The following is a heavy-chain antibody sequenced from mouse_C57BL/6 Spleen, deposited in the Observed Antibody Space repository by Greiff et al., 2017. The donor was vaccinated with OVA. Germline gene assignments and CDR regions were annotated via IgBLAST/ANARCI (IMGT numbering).Heavy chain of an antibody. J-gene: IGHJ2*01. CDR2: IDPADGYT. CDR3: GGNYALYDNFDY. V-gene: IGHV1-69*01. CDR1: GYAFTSSW. D-gene: IGHD6-5*01. Sequence: VQLQQPGAELVMPGASVKLSCKASGYAFTSSWMHWVKQRPGKGLEWIGRIDPADGYTNYNKKFKGKATLTADKSSSTAYMQLSSLTSADSAVFYCGGNYALYDNFDYWGQGTTLTVSS.